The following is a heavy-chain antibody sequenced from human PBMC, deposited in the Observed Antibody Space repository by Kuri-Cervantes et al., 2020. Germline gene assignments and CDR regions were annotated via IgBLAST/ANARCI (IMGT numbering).Heavy chain of an antibody. Sequence: GSLRLSCTVSGGSISSYSWRWIRQPAGKGLEWIGRVFTTGSTNYNPSLKSRVTISVDKSKNQFSLKLSSVTAADTAVYYCARALHPAAGTYVDYWGQGTLVTVSS. CDR1: GGSISSYS. CDR3: ARALHPAAGTYVDY. J-gene: IGHJ4*02. D-gene: IGHD6-13*01. CDR2: VFTTGST. V-gene: IGHV4-4*07.